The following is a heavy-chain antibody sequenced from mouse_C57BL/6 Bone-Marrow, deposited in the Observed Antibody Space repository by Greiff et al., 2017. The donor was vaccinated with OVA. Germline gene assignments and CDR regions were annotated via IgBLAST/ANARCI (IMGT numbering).Heavy chain of an antibody. CDR2: IYPSDSET. J-gene: IGHJ2*01. Sequence: QVQLKESGAELVRPGSSVKLSCKASGYTFTSYWMDWVKQRPGQGLEWIGNIYPSDSETHYNQKFKDKATLTVDKSSSTAYMQLSSLTSEDSAVYYCAREELIYYGYFDYWGQGTTLTVSS. CDR3: AREELIYYGYFDY. D-gene: IGHD2-1*01. CDR1: GYTFTSYW. V-gene: IGHV1-61*01.